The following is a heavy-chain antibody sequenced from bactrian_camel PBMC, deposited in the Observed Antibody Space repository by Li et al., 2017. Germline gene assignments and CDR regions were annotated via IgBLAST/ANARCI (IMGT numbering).Heavy chain of an antibody. D-gene: IGHD6*01. Sequence: HVRLVESGGGSVQTGGSLRLSCTCSGSTCSGICMAWFRQAPGKEREGVAAIGSDGSTKSYSDSSKDRFTISKDSAANKMYLQMTSLKLEDTAMYYCAAESSCDLLGTPLARNWGQGTQVTVS. J-gene: IGHJ4*01. CDR2: IGSDGST. V-gene: IGHV3S53*01. CDR1: GSTCSGIC. CDR3: AAESSCDLLGTPLARN.